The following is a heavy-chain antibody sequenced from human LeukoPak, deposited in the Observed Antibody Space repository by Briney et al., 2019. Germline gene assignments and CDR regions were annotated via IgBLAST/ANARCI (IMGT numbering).Heavy chain of an antibody. Sequence: SETLSLTCAVSGYSISSGCYWGWIRQPPGKGLEWIGSIYHSGSTYYNPSLKSRVTISVDTSKNQFSLKLSSVTAADTAVYYCAREDHDYGGNFDYWGQGTLVTVSS. CDR1: GYSISSGCY. CDR3: AREDHDYGGNFDY. CDR2: IYHSGST. V-gene: IGHV4-38-2*02. J-gene: IGHJ4*02. D-gene: IGHD4-23*01.